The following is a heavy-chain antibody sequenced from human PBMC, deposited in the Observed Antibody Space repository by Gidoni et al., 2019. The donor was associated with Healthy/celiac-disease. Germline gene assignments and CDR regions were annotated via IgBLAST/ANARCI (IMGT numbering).Heavy chain of an antibody. Sequence: QVQLVESGGGVVQPGRSLRLSCAASGFTFSSYGMHWVRQAPGKGLEWVAVISYDGSNKYYADSVKGRFTISRDNSKNTLYLQMNSLRAEDTAVYYCAKEESAYCGGDCYYDYWGQGTLVTVSS. V-gene: IGHV3-30*18. CDR2: ISYDGSNK. CDR3: AKEESAYCGGDCYYDY. CDR1: GFTFSSYG. J-gene: IGHJ4*02. D-gene: IGHD2-21*01.